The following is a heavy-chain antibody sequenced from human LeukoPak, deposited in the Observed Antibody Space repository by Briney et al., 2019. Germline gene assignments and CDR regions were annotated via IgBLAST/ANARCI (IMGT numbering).Heavy chain of an antibody. CDR3: ARRIAAAGTRTRWFDP. J-gene: IGHJ5*02. Sequence: GGSLRLSCAASGFTFSSYWMSWIRQAPGKGLEWVSYISSSGSTIYYADSVKGRFTICRDNAKNSLYLQMNSLRAEDTAVYYCARRIAAAGTRTRWFDPWGQGTLVTVSS. D-gene: IGHD6-13*01. CDR2: ISSSGSTI. CDR1: GFTFSSYW. V-gene: IGHV3-11*01.